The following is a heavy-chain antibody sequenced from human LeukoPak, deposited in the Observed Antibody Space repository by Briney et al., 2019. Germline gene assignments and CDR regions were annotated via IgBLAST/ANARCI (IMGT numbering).Heavy chain of an antibody. CDR3: ARAGYYYDTFDY. J-gene: IGHJ4*02. CDR2: IIPILGIA. V-gene: IGHV1-69*04. Sequence: GASVKVSCKASGGTFSSYAISWVRQAPGQGLEWMGRIIPILGIANYAQKFQGRVTITADKSTSTAYMELSSLRSEDTAVYYCARAGYYYDTFDYWGQGTLVTVSS. CDR1: GGTFSSYA. D-gene: IGHD3-22*01.